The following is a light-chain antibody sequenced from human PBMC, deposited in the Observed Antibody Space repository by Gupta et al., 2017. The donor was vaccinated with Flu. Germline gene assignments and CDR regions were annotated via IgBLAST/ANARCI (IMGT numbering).Light chain of an antibody. V-gene: IGLV2-8*01. CDR3: FSHARNFNLM. CDR1: SIDVGDYNA. Sequence: SGTISCTGSSIDVGDYNASSCYQPYPANAPILVIYEFTKRPSGVPDRFAVSKSGTTSSLTVSGLQAEDEAVYYCFSHARNFNLMFGGGTKLNGL. CDR2: EFT. J-gene: IGLJ3*02.